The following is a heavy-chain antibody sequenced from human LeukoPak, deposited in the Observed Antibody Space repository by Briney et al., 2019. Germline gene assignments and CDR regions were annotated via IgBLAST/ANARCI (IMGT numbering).Heavy chain of an antibody. J-gene: IGHJ3*02. D-gene: IGHD6-19*01. CDR1: SGSVSSSDYF. Sequence: PSETLSLTCTVSSGSVSSSDYFWGWLRQPPGKGLEWIGSIYYSGSTYYNPSLKSRVTISVDTSKNQFSLKLSSVTAADTAVYYCARVLLPYSSGFDAFDIWGQGTMVTVSS. CDR2: IYYSGST. V-gene: IGHV4-39*07. CDR3: ARVLLPYSSGFDAFDI.